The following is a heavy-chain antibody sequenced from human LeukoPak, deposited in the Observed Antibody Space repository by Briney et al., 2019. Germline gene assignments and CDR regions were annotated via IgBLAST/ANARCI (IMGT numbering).Heavy chain of an antibody. CDR3: ARARPSMWIDY. V-gene: IGHV3-21*01. Sequence: GGSLRLSCAASGFTFSRYSMNWVRQAPGKGLEWVSSISSSSSYIYYADSVKGRFTISRGNAKNSLYLQMNSLRAEDTAVYYCARARPSMWIDYWGQGTLVTVSS. CDR2: ISSSSSYI. J-gene: IGHJ4*02. CDR1: GFTFSRYS. D-gene: IGHD5-12*01.